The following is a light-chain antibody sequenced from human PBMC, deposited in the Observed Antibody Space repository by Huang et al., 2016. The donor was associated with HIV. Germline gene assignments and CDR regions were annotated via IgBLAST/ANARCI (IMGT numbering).Light chain of an antibody. CDR3: QHYNNWPPSWT. CDR1: QSVNNN. Sequence: EIMMAQSPATLSVSPGERATLSCRASQSVNNNLAWYQHKPGQTPRLRIYGASTRATGIPARFSGSGSGTEFTLTISSLQSEDFAVYYCQHYNNWPPSWTFGQGTKVEIK. J-gene: IGKJ1*01. V-gene: IGKV3-15*01. CDR2: GAS.